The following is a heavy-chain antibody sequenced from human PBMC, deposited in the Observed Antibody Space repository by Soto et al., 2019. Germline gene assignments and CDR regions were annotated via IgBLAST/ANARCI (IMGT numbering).Heavy chain of an antibody. D-gene: IGHD3-3*01. Sequence: ASVKGSCKASGYTFTSYGISWVRQAPGQGLEWMGWISAYNGNTNYAQKLQGRVTMTTDTSTSTAYMELRSLRSDATAVYYCARDPITIFGVVIPPLDYWGQGTLVTVSS. CDR3: ARDPITIFGVVIPPLDY. J-gene: IGHJ4*02. V-gene: IGHV1-18*01. CDR1: GYTFTSYG. CDR2: ISAYNGNT.